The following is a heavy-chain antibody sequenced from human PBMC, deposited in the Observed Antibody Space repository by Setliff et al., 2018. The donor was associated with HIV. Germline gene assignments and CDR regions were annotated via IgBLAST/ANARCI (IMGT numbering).Heavy chain of an antibody. CDR3: AIRREVVVATTRRGLDI. V-gene: IGHV1-2*02. D-gene: IGHD2-15*01. Sequence: ASVKVSCKASGYTFTGYYMHWVRQAPGQGLEWMGWINPNSGGTNYAQKCQGRVTMTRDTSISTAYMELNSLMSEDTAVYFCAIRREVVVATTRRGLDIWGQGTMVTVSS. CDR1: GYTFTGYY. J-gene: IGHJ3*02. CDR2: INPNSGGT.